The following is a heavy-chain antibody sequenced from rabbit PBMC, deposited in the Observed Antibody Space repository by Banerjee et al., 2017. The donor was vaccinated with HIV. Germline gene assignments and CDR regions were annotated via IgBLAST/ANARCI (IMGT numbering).Heavy chain of an antibody. CDR2: IDPVFGST. Sequence: QEQLVESGGGLVTLGGSLKLSCKASGIDFSSYGVSWVRQAPGKGLEWNGCIDPVFGSTYYASWVNGRFTISSHNAQNTLYLQLNSLTAADTATYFCVRTFTYGYAGYAYGKYYFNLWGPGTLVTVS. CDR3: VRTFTYGYAGYAYGKYYFNL. J-gene: IGHJ4*01. V-gene: IGHV1S47*01. CDR1: GIDFSSYG. D-gene: IGHD6-1*01.